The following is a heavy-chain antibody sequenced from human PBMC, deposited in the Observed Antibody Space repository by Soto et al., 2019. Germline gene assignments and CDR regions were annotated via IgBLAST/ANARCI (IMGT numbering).Heavy chain of an antibody. D-gene: IGHD3-10*01. J-gene: IGHJ4*02. CDR2: ISGSGGST. Sequence: GGSLRLSCAASGFTFSSYAMSWVRQAPGKGLEWVSAISGSGGSTYYADSVKGRFTISRDNSKNTLYLQMNSLRAEDTAVYYCAKISVLGITMVRGAAADYWGQGTLVTVSS. CDR1: GFTFSSYA. CDR3: AKISVLGITMVRGAAADY. V-gene: IGHV3-23*01.